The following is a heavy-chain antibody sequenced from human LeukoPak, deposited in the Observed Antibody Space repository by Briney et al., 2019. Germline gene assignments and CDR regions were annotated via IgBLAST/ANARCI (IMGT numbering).Heavy chain of an antibody. V-gene: IGHV3-23*01. CDR3: AKAPVTSCRGAFCYPFDP. CDR2: TSSSDAGK. J-gene: IGHJ5*02. CDR1: GFTFSSYS. D-gene: IGHD2-15*01. Sequence: GGSLRLSCAASGFTFSSYSMNWVRQAPGKGLEWVSATSSSDAGKYYADSVRGRFTISRDNSRNTMYLQMNSLRAEDAAVYYCAKAPVTSCRGAFCYPFDPWGQGTVATVSS.